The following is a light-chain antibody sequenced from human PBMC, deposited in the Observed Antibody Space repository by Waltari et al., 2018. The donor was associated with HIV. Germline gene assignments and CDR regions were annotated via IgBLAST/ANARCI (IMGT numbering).Light chain of an antibody. CDR3: CSFVGSYSYV. J-gene: IGLJ1*01. CDR1: SGVIDGSSF. V-gene: IGLV2-11*01. CDR2: DVT. Sequence: QSALTQPRSVSGSPGQSVTLSCTGSSGVIDGSSFVSWYQHHPGKATKVMIDDVTKRPSGVQDRFSGSRSGNTASLTISGLQAEDEAEYYCCSFVGSYSYVFGSGTKVTVL.